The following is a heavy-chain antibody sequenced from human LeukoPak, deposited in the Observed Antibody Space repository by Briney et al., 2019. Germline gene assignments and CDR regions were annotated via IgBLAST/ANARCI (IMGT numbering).Heavy chain of an antibody. CDR1: GVSITSGSYY. Sequence: SETLSLTCSVSGVSITSGSYYWGWIRQSDGKGLEWIGRVHSSGDIYHNAAFRSRAAVSGDASKNQFSLQLASVTAADTAVYYCARGASPKDAVFFDYWGQGALITVSS. CDR2: VHSSGDI. V-gene: IGHV4-61*02. D-gene: IGHD3-16*01. J-gene: IGHJ4*02. CDR3: ARGASPKDAVFFDY.